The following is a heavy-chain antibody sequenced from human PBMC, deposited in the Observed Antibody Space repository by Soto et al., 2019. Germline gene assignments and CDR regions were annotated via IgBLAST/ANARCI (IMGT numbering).Heavy chain of an antibody. CDR2: IWYDGSNK. V-gene: IGHV3-33*01. J-gene: IGHJ6*02. CDR3: ARADSSSWYGEYYYYYGMDV. CDR1: GFTFSSYG. Sequence: QVQLVESGGGVVQPGRSLRLSCAASGFTFSSYGMHWVRQAPGKGLEWVAVIWYDGSNKYYADSVKGRFTISRDNSKNTLYLQMNSLRAEDTAVYYCARADSSSWYGEYYYYYGMDVWGQGTMVTVSS. D-gene: IGHD6-13*01.